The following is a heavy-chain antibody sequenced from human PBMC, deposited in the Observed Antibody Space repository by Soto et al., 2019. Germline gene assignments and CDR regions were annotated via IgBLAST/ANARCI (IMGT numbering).Heavy chain of an antibody. CDR1: GGSVSSTNW. CDR3: ARDRAVSARGPFAY. Sequence: QVQLQESGPGLVEPSGTLSLTCAVSGGSVSSTNWWSWVRQPPGKGLEWIGEIYHSGSTYYNPSLKVRVTISVAKPRNHSSRGLTSVPAADPAVYFCARDRAVSARGPFAYWGQGTLVTVSS. CDR2: IYHSGST. D-gene: IGHD6-19*01. V-gene: IGHV4-4*02. J-gene: IGHJ4*02.